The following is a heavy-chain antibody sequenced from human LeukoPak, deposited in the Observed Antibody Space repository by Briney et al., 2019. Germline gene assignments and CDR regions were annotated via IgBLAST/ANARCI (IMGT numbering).Heavy chain of an antibody. CDR1: GFTFSSYA. D-gene: IGHD4-17*01. CDR3: AKAFYGDYSLLVFDY. Sequence: PGGSLRLSCAASGFTFSSYAMGWVRQAPGKGLEWVSAISGSGGSTYYADSVKGRFTISRDNSKNTLYLQMNSLRAEDTAVYYCAKAFYGDYSLLVFDYWGQGTLVTVSS. J-gene: IGHJ4*02. V-gene: IGHV3-23*01. CDR2: ISGSGGST.